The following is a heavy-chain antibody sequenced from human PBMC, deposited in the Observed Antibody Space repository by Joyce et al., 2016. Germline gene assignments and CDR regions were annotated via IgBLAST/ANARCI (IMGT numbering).Heavy chain of an antibody. CDR2: VDPEEGET. CDR3: ATVDYYYGSGTPRDYYYYMDV. D-gene: IGHD3-10*01. J-gene: IGHJ6*03. V-gene: IGHV1-69-2*01. Sequence: EVQLVQSGAEVKKPGATVTISCKVSGYTFTDYYMHWVQQAPGKGLEWMGLVDPEEGETYYAEKCQGRVTITAGTSTDTAYMELSSLRSEDTAVYYCATVDYYYGSGTPRDYYYYMDVWGKGTTVTVSS. CDR1: GYTFTDYY.